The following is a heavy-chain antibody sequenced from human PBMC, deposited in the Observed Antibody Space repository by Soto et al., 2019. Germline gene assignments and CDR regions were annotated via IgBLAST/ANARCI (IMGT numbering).Heavy chain of an antibody. CDR1: GGSFSGDY. CDR2: INHSGIT. Sequence: QVQLQQWGERLLKPSETLSLTCAVYGGSFSGDYWNWIRQSPGKGLEWIGEINHSGITNYNPSLKSRATIFVDTSKKQFTLQLTSVTAADTAVYYCARGASTERYFSPSGGAWFDPWGQGTLVTVSS. D-gene: IGHD3-9*01. J-gene: IGHJ5*02. V-gene: IGHV4-34*02. CDR3: ARGASTERYFSPSGGAWFDP.